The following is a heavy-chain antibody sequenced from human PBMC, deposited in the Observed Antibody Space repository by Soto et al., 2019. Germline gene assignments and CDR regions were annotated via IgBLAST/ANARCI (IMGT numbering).Heavy chain of an antibody. V-gene: IGHV4-31*03. D-gene: IGHD6-13*01. CDR3: ARFAKEENPKVGSWYYFDY. J-gene: IGHJ4*02. Sequence: SETLSLTCTVSGGSISSGGYFWSWVRQHPGKGLEWIGNIYYSGRTYYNPSLKSRVTISVDTSKNQFSLKLSSVTAADTAVYYCARFAKEENPKVGSWYYFDYWGQGTRVTV. CDR1: GGSISSGGYF. CDR2: IYYSGRT.